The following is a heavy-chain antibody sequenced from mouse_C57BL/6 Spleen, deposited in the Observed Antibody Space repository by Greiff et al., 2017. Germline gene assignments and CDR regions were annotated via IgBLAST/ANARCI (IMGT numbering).Heavy chain of an antibody. J-gene: IGHJ3*01. CDR1: GFTFSDYG. V-gene: IGHV5-17*01. CDR3: ARTDRGFAY. Sequence: EVQRVESGGGLVKPGGSLKLSCAASGFTFSDYGMHWVRQAPEKGLEWVAYISSGSSTIYYADTVKGRFNISRDNAKNTLFLQMTSLRSEDTAMYYCARTDRGFAYWGQGTLVTVSA. CDR2: ISSGSSTI.